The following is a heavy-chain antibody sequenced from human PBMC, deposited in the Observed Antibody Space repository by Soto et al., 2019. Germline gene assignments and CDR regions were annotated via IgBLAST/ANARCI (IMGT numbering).Heavy chain of an antibody. J-gene: IGHJ5*02. CDR2: IIPISGTP. D-gene: IGHD1-26*01. Sequence: QVRLVQSGPEVKKPGSPVKVSCKASGGTFNSYAINWVRQAPGQGLEWMGGIIPISGTPKYAQKFQGRVTITADESTTTSYMELSSLRSEDTALYYCARGAPSGTYLGWSDPWGQGTLVTVSS. CDR1: GGTFNSYA. V-gene: IGHV1-69*01. CDR3: ARGAPSGTYLGWSDP.